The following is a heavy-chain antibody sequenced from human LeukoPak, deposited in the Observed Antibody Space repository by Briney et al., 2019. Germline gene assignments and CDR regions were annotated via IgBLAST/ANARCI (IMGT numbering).Heavy chain of an antibody. CDR1: GFTLSTYW. J-gene: IGHJ4*02. V-gene: IGHV3-7*01. Sequence: GGSLRLSCAASGFTLSTYWMNWVRQAPGKGLEWVATIKQDGSEKYYVDSVKGRFTISRDNAKNSLYLQMNSLRPEDTAVYYCARGPDYDILADYFDYWGQGTLVTVSS. D-gene: IGHD3-9*01. CDR2: IKQDGSEK. CDR3: ARGPDYDILADYFDY.